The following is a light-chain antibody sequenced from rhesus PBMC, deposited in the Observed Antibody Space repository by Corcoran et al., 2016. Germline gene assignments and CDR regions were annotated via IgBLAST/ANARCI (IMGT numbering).Light chain of an antibody. CDR1: QGISNA. V-gene: IGKV1-33*01. CDR3: QQRNSYPWT. J-gene: IGKJ1*01. CDR2: AAS. Sequence: DIQMTQSPSSLSASVGDRVTITCRASQGISNALAWYQQKPGKAPKLLIYAASTLQIGVPSRFSGSGSGTDFTLNISSLQPEDFAVYYCQQRNSYPWTFGQGTKVEIK.